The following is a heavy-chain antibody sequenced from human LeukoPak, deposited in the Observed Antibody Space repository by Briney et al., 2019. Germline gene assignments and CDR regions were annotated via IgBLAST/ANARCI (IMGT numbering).Heavy chain of an antibody. CDR1: GYTFTSYD. D-gene: IGHD6-25*01. Sequence: ASVKVSCKASGYTFTSYDINWVRQATGQGLEWMGWMNPNSGNTGYAQKFQGRVTITADKSTSTAYMELSSLRSEDTAVYYCARSMRSGHFDYWGQGTLVTVSS. J-gene: IGHJ4*02. CDR2: MNPNSGNT. V-gene: IGHV1-8*01. CDR3: ARSMRSGHFDY.